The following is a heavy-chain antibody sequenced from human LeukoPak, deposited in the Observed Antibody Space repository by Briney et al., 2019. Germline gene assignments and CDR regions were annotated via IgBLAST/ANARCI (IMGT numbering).Heavy chain of an antibody. J-gene: IGHJ6*04. Sequence: ASVKLSCKASGYTFTSYYMHWVRHAPGQGLEWMGIINPSGGSTSYAQKFQGRVTMTRETSTSTVYMELSSLRSEDTAVYYCAREEGYCSGGSCYYYGMDVWGKGTTVTVSS. CDR1: GYTFTSYY. CDR3: AREEGYCSGGSCYYYGMDV. CDR2: INPSGGST. D-gene: IGHD2-15*01. V-gene: IGHV1-46*01.